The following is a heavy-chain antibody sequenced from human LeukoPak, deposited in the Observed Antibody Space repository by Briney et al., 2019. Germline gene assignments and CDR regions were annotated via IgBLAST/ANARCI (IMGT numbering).Heavy chain of an antibody. J-gene: IGHJ4*02. CDR2: ISPSSGYI. V-gene: IGHV3-21*01. CDR3: ARGRGCSSMSCYPDY. D-gene: IGHD2-2*01. Sequence: GGSLRLSCAASGFSFSGYSINWVRQAPGKGLEWVSSISPSSGYIYYADSVKGRFTISRDNAKNSLYLQMNSLRAEDTAVYYCARGRGCSSMSCYPDYWGQGTLVTVSS. CDR1: GFSFSGYS.